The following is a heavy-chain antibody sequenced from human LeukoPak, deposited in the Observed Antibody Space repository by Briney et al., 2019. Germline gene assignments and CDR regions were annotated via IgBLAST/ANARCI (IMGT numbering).Heavy chain of an antibody. CDR1: GYTFTGYY. CDR2: INPNSGGT. CDR3: ARYLVYGSGSYYNPFDAFDI. Sequence: GASVKVSCKASGYTFTGYYMHWVRQAPGQGLEWMGWINPNSGGTNYTQKFQGRVTMTRDTSISTAYMELSRLRSDDTAVYYCARYLVYGSGSYYNPFDAFDIWGQGTMVTVSS. J-gene: IGHJ3*02. V-gene: IGHV1-2*02. D-gene: IGHD3-10*01.